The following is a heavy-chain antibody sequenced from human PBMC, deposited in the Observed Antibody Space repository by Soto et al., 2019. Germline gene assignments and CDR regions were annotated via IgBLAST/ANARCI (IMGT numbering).Heavy chain of an antibody. Sequence: GGSLRLSCTASGFTFNNHTMNWLRLAPGKGLEWVSAISGSRGITYYADSVKGRFTISRDNSKNTLYLQMNSLRAGDTAVYYCARGLLSQTVLMVFGYWGQGT. CDR1: GFTFNNHT. CDR3: ARGLLSQTVLMVFGY. D-gene: IGHD2-8*01. J-gene: IGHJ4*02. CDR2: ISGSRGIT. V-gene: IGHV3-23*01.